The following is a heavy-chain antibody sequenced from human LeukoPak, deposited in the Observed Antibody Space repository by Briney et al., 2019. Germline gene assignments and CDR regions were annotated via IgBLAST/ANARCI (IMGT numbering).Heavy chain of an antibody. CDR3: AKSGGYGLIDY. J-gene: IGHJ4*02. CDR2: IYYSGST. CDR1: GGSISSYY. D-gene: IGHD1-26*01. V-gene: IGHV4-59*08. Sequence: PSETLSLTCTVSGGSISSYYWSWIRQPPGKGLEWIGYIYYSGSTNYNPSLKSRLTISVDTSKNQFSLKLNSVTAADTAMYYCAKSGGYGLIDYWGQGTLVTVSS.